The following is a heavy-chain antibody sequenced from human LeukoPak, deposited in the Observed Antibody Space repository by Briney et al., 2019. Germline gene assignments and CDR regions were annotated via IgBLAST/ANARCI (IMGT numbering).Heavy chain of an antibody. J-gene: IGHJ6*03. D-gene: IGHD1-1*01. CDR3: AKGTGTTRYYYMDV. CDR2: ISGSGGST. CDR1: GFTFSSYA. V-gene: IGHV3-23*01. Sequence: GGSLRLSCAASGFTFSSYAMSWVRQAPGKGLEWVSGISGSGGSTYYADSVKGRFTISRDNSKNTLYLQMNSLRAEDTAVYYCAKGTGTTRYYYMDVWGKGTTVTVSS.